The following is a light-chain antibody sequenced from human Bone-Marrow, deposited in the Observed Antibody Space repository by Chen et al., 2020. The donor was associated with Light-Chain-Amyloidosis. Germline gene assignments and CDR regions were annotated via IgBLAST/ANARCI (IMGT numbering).Light chain of an antibody. CDR2: EVS. CDR3: SSYIT. V-gene: IGLV2-14*01. CDR1: NSDVGTYNY. J-gene: IGLJ1*01. Sequence: QSALTQPASVSGSPGQSITISCTGTNSDVGTYNYVSWYQQHPGKAPKLIIFEVSNRPSGVSNRFSGSKSANTASLTISGLQAEDEADYYCSSYITFGTGTRVTVL.